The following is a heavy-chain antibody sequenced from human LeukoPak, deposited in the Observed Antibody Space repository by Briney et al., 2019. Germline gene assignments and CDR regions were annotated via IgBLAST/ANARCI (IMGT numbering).Heavy chain of an antibody. V-gene: IGHV3-30*18. Sequence: GGSLRLSCAASGFTFSSYGMHWVRLAPGKGLEWVAVISYDGSNKYYADSVKGRFTISRDNSKNTLYLEMNSLRAEDTAVFYCAKDGVILAPGIYWYMDVWGRGTTVTVSS. D-gene: IGHD3-16*02. CDR3: AKDGVILAPGIYWYMDV. CDR1: GFTFSSYG. CDR2: ISYDGSNK. J-gene: IGHJ6*03.